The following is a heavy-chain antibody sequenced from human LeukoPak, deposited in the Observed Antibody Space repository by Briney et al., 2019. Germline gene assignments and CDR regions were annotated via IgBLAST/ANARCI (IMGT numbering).Heavy chain of an antibody. CDR2: ISDDGRHN. D-gene: IGHD2-8*01. V-gene: IGHV3-30*04. CDR3: ARVYLERLTAGYFDH. Sequence: PGGSLRPSCAASGFTFRTYAMDWVRQAPGKGLEWVAVISDDGRHNYYADSVKGRFTISRDNSKSTLYLQMNSLRDDDSAAYFCARVYLERLTAGYFDHWGQGTQVTVSP. J-gene: IGHJ4*02. CDR1: GFTFRTYA.